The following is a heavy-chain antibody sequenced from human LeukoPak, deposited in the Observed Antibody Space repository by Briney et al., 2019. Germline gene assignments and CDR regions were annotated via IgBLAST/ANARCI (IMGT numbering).Heavy chain of an antibody. V-gene: IGHV3-53*01. Sequence: GGSLRLSCTVSGFTVSSDSMSWVRQAPGKGLEWVSFIYSGGSTHYSDSVKGRFTISRDNSKSTLYLQMNSLRAEDTAVYYCARRAGAYSHPYDYWGQGTLVTVSS. D-gene: IGHD4/OR15-4a*01. CDR3: ARRAGAYSHPYDY. CDR2: IYSGGST. J-gene: IGHJ4*02. CDR1: GFTVSSDS.